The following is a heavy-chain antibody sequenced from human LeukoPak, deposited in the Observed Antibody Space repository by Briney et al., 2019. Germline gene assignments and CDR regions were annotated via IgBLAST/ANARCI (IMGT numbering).Heavy chain of an antibody. Sequence: QGLEXMGWINPNSGGTNYAQKFQGRVTMTRDTSISTAYMELSRLRSDDTAVYYCALIAAAGIVFDYWGQGTLVTVSS. J-gene: IGHJ4*02. V-gene: IGHV1-2*02. CDR2: INPNSGGT. CDR3: ALIAAAGIVFDY. D-gene: IGHD6-13*01.